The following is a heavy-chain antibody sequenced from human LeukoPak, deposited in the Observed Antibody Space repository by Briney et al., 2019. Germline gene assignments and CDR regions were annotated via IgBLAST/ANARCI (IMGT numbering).Heavy chain of an antibody. J-gene: IGHJ4*02. V-gene: IGHV5-51*01. D-gene: IGHD6-13*01. CDR2: IYPGGSDT. Sequence: GESLKISCKGSGYSFTSRWIGWVRQMPGQGLEWMGIIYPGGSDTRYSPSFQGQVTISVDKSISTAYLQWNSLKASDTAMYYCARQISSSWYYWGQGTLVTVSS. CDR1: GYSFTSRW. CDR3: ARQISSSWYY.